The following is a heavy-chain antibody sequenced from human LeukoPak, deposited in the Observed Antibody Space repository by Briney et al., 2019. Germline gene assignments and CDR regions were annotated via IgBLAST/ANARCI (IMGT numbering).Heavy chain of an antibody. V-gene: IGHV4-59*01. J-gene: IGHJ4*02. CDR2: IYYSGST. D-gene: IGHD3-22*01. CDR3: ARDRYYYDSSGYYSRGFDY. Sequence: SETLSLTCTVSGGSISSYYWSWIRQPPGKGLEWIGYIYYSGSTNYNPSLKGRVTISVDTSKNQFSLKLSSVTAADTAVYYCARDRYYYDSSGYYSRGFDYWGQGTLVTVSS. CDR1: GGSISSYY.